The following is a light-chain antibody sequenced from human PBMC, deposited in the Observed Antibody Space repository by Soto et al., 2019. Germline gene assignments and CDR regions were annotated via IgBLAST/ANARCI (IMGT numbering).Light chain of an antibody. CDR3: QQRSNWPQFT. Sequence: EIVLTQSPATLSLSPGERATLSCRASQSVSSYLAWYQQKPGQAPRLLIYDASNRATGIPARFSGSGSGTDFTLTFSSLEPEDFAVYYCQQRSNWPQFTFGPGTKVDIK. V-gene: IGKV3-11*01. J-gene: IGKJ3*01. CDR1: QSVSSY. CDR2: DAS.